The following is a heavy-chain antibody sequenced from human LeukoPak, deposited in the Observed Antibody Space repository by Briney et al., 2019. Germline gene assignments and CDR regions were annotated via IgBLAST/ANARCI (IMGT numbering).Heavy chain of an antibody. CDR2: MNPNSGGA. D-gene: IGHD1-26*01. J-gene: IGHJ4*02. Sequence: GASVKVSCKASGYTFTSYDINWVRQATGQGLEWMGWMNPNSGGANYAQKFQGRVTMTRDTSISTAYMELSRLRSDDTAVYYCARDSGSYAYDYWGQGTLVTVSS. CDR3: ARDSGSYAYDY. CDR1: GYTFTSYD. V-gene: IGHV1-2*02.